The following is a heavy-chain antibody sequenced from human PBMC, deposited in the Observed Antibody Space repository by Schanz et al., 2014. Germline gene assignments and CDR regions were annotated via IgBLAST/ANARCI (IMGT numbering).Heavy chain of an antibody. Sequence: QVQLVESGGGLVKPGGSLRLSCVASGFTFSDYYMSWIRQAPGKGLECVSYISSSSSYTNYADSVKGRFTISRDNAKNSLYLKMNSLRAEDTAGYYCARSYSSGWYPYYYGMDVWGQGTTVTVSS. J-gene: IGHJ6*02. CDR2: ISSSSSYT. CDR1: GFTFSDYY. CDR3: ARSYSSGWYPYYYGMDV. V-gene: IGHV3-11*06. D-gene: IGHD6-19*01.